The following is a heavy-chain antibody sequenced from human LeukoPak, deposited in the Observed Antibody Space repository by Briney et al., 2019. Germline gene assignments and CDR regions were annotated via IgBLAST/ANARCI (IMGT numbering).Heavy chain of an antibody. V-gene: IGHV3-23*01. CDR2: ISGSGGST. CDR1: GFTFSSYA. CDR3: AKWHCSSTSCYSLDAFDI. J-gene: IGHJ3*02. D-gene: IGHD2-2*01. Sequence: GGSLRLSCAASGFTFSSYAMSWVRQAPGKELEWVSAISGSGGSTYYADSVKGRFTISRDNSKNTLYLQMNSLRAEDTAVYYCAKWHCSSTSCYSLDAFDIWGQGTMVTVSS.